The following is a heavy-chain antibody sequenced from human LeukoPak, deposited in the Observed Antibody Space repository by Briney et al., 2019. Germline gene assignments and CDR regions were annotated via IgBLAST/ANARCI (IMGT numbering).Heavy chain of an antibody. CDR1: GDSISSGDYY. CDR3: AGGPYSYDSSGAFDI. Sequence: MASETLSLTCTVSGDSISSGDYYWSWIRRPAGKGLEWIGRISSSGSTNYNPSLKSRVTISVDTSKNQFSLKLSSVTAADTAVYFCAGGPYSYDSSGAFDIWGQGTMVTVSS. D-gene: IGHD3-22*01. J-gene: IGHJ3*02. CDR2: ISSSGST. V-gene: IGHV4-61*02.